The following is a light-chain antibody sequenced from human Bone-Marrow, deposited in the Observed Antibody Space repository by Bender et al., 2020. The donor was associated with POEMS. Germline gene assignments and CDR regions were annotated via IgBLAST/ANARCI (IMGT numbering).Light chain of an antibody. Sequence: SYELTQPPSVSVSPGQTAGITCSGDALPKQYAYWYQQKPGQAPVLVIYKDSERPSGIPERFSGSSSGTTVTLTIRGVPAEDEAGCCCQSPDRGGTYLGFGGGTRLAVL. V-gene: IGLV3-25*03. CDR3: QSPDRGGTYLG. CDR2: KDS. CDR1: ALPKQY. J-gene: IGLJ2*01.